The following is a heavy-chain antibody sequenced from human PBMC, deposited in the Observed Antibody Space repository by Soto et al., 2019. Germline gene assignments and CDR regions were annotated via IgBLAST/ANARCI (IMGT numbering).Heavy chain of an antibody. V-gene: IGHV4-59*01. CDR2: IYYSGST. CDR3: ARVHGGQPLDQWGWFDP. D-gene: IGHD6-13*01. CDR1: GGSISSYY. Sequence: SETLSLTCTVSGGSISSYYWSWIRQPPGKGLEWIGYIYYSGSTNYNPYLKSRVTISVDTTKNQFSLKQIYLTAADTSVYYCARVHGGQPLDQWGWFDPWGQGTLVTVSS. J-gene: IGHJ5*02.